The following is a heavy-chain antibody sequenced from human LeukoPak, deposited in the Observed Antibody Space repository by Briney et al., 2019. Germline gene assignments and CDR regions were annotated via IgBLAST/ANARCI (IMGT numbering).Heavy chain of an antibody. CDR3: ARHSGWSGTSY. J-gene: IGHJ4*02. V-gene: IGHV1-46*01. D-gene: IGHD3-3*01. CDR1: GYTFTSYY. CDR2: INPSGGST. Sequence: ASVKVSCKASGYTFTSYYMHWVRQAPGQGLERMGIINPSGGSTSYAQKFQGRVTMTRDMSTSTVYMELSSVTAADTAVYYCARHSGWSGTSYWGQGTLVTVSS.